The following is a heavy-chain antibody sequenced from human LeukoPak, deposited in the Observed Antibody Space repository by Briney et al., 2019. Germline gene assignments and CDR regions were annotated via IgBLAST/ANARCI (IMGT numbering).Heavy chain of an antibody. CDR1: GFTFSAYA. CDR3: AKDHDFWSGYSDY. J-gene: IGHJ4*02. V-gene: IGHV3-23*01. Sequence: GGSLRLSCAASGFTFSAYAMSWVRQAPGKGLEWVSDISGNGGSTYYADSVKGRFTISRNNSKNTLYLQMNSLRAEDTAVYYCAKDHDFWSGYSDYWGQGTLVTVSS. CDR2: ISGNGGST. D-gene: IGHD3-3*01.